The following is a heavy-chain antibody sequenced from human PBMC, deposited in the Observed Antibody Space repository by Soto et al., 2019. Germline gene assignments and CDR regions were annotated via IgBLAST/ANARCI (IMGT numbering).Heavy chain of an antibody. Sequence: VGSLRLSCAASGFTFSSYEMNWVRQAPGKGLEWVSYISSSDTSIYYADSVRGRFTISRDNAKNALYLQMNSLRGEDTAVYYCARGVGESTGWYFSYWGRGTLVTVSS. D-gene: IGHD6-19*01. CDR3: ARGVGESTGWYFSY. V-gene: IGHV3-48*03. J-gene: IGHJ4*02. CDR1: GFTFSSYE. CDR2: ISSSDTSI.